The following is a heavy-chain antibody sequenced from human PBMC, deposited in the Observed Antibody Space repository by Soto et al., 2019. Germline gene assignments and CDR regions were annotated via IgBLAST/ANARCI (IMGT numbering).Heavy chain of an antibody. CDR2: ISTSGATR. J-gene: IGHJ4*02. CDR1: GFTFSTDS. D-gene: IGHD6-19*01. CDR3: ARFFGSGFDY. Sequence: EVQLVESGGGLVQPGGSLRLSCVASGFTFSTDSMNWVRQAPGKGLEWVAHISTSGATRYYADSVKGRFTISRDKAKTSLYMLMDRLRNEYTAVYYCARFFGSGFDYWGQGTLGTVSS. V-gene: IGHV3-48*02.